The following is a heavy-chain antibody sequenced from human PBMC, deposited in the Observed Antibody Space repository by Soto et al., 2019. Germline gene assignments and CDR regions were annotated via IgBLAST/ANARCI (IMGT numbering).Heavy chain of an antibody. J-gene: IGHJ4*02. CDR2: INPNSGGT. D-gene: IGHD5-18*01. CDR1: GYTFTGYY. V-gene: IGHV1-2*04. CDR3: ARDPRAEDGYRYGYPTYYFDY. Sequence: ASVKVSCKASGYTFTGYYMHWVRQAPGQGLEWMGWINPNSGGTNYAQKFQGWVTMTRDTSISTAYMELSRLRSDDTAVYYCARDPRAEDGYRYGYPTYYFDYWGQGTLVTVSS.